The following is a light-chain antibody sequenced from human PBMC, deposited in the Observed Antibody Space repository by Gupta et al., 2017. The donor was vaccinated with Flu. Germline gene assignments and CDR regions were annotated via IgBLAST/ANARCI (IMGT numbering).Light chain of an antibody. Sequence: DAVMTQPLLPLPVTLGQPASNSCRSSRSLVYSVGNTYLQWFQQRPGQSPRRLIYEVSNRDAGVPGRFSGSGSGTDFTLKISRVDAEYVGVYYWMKGTHPWTFGQGTRLEIK. CDR3: MKGTHPWT. CDR2: EVS. CDR1: RSLVYSVGNTY. V-gene: IGKV2-30*01. J-gene: IGKJ2*02.